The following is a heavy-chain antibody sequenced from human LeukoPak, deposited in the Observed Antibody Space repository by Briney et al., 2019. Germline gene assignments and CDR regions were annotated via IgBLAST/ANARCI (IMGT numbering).Heavy chain of an antibody. J-gene: IGHJ4*02. D-gene: IGHD3-22*01. CDR3: ARVFYDSSGYYWCDY. Sequence: SETLSLTRTVSGGSISSSSYYWGWIRQPPGKGLEWIGYIYYSGSTYYNPSLKSRVTISVDTSKNQFSLKLSSVTAADTAVYYCARVFYDSSGYYWCDYWGQGTLVTVSS. CDR2: IYYSGST. CDR1: GGSISSSSYY. V-gene: IGHV4-30-4*08.